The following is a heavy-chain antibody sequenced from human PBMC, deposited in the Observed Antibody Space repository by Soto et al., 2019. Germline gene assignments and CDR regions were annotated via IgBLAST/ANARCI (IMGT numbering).Heavy chain of an antibody. Sequence: PSETLSLTCTVSGGSISSYYWSWIRQPPGKGLEWIGYIYYSGSTNYNPSLKSRVTISVDTSKNQFSLKLSSVTAADTAVYYCAREHYDFWSGSKSTKRGYWFDPWGQGTLVTVSS. CDR3: AREHYDFWSGSKSTKRGYWFDP. J-gene: IGHJ5*02. D-gene: IGHD3-3*01. CDR1: GGSISSYY. CDR2: IYYSGST. V-gene: IGHV4-59*01.